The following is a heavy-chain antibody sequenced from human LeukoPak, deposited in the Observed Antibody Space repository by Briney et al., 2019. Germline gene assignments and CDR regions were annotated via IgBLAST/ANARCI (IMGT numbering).Heavy chain of an antibody. CDR2: MNPNSGNT. CDR3: ARDLGYSYGYYFDY. Sequence: ASVKVSCKASGYTFTSYDINWVRQATGQGLEWMGWMNPNSGNTGYAQKFQGRVTMTRDTSISTAYMELSRLRSDDTAVYYCARDLGYSYGYYFDYWGQGTLVTVSS. D-gene: IGHD5-18*01. CDR1: GYTFTSYD. J-gene: IGHJ4*02. V-gene: IGHV1-8*02.